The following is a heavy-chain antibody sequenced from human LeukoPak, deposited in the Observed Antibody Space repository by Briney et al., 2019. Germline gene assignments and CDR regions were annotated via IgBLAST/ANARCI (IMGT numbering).Heavy chain of an antibody. Sequence: GGSLRLSCAASGFTLSDYYMSWIRRAPGKGLEWVSYIGGSSSYTNYADSVKGRFTISRDNTENSLYLQMSSLRAEDTAVYYCARDILGTSGHFDYWGHGILVTVSS. CDR1: GFTLSDYY. CDR3: ARDILGTSGHFDY. V-gene: IGHV3-11*06. D-gene: IGHD1-26*01. CDR2: IGGSSSYT. J-gene: IGHJ4*01.